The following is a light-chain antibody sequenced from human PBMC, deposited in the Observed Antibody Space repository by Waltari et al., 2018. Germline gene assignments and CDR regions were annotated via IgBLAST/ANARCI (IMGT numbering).Light chain of an antibody. Sequence: EIVMTQSPATLSVSPGERATLSCRASQSVSSNLAWYQQKPGQAPRLLIYGASTRATGIPARVSGRGSGTRFTLTISSLQAEDFAVYYCQQYNNWFWTFGQGTKVEIK. V-gene: IGKV3-15*01. CDR1: QSVSSN. J-gene: IGKJ1*01. CDR2: GAS. CDR3: QQYNNWFWT.